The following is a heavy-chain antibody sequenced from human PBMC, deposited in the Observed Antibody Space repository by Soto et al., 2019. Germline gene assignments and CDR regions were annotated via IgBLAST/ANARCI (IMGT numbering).Heavy chain of an antibody. J-gene: IGHJ6*02. Sequence: QVQLVESGGGVVQPGRSLRLSCAASGFTFSSYAMHWVRQAPGKGLEWVAVISYDGSNKYYADSVKGRFTISRDNSKNTRYLQMNSLRAEDTAVYYCARDGQQLAYYYYVMDVWGQGTTVTVSS. D-gene: IGHD6-13*01. V-gene: IGHV3-30-3*01. CDR1: GFTFSSYA. CDR2: ISYDGSNK. CDR3: ARDGQQLAYYYYVMDV.